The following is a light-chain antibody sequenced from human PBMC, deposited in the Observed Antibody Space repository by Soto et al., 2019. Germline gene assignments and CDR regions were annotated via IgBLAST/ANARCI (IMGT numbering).Light chain of an antibody. CDR3: SSYTSSNTLVV. CDR1: SSDVGGYNY. CDR2: DVS. V-gene: IGLV2-14*01. J-gene: IGLJ2*01. Sequence: QSALTQPASVSGSPGQSITISCTGTSSDVGGYNYVPWYQQHPGKAPKLMIYDVSNRPSGVSDRFSGSKSGNTASLTISGLQAEDEADYYCSSYTSSNTLVVFGGGTKLTVL.